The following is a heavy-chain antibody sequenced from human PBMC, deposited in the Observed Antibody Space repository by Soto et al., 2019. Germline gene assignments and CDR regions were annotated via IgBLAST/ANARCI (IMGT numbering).Heavy chain of an antibody. Sequence: ASVKVSCKASGSTFTSYDISWVRQAPGQGLEWMGCISAYNGNTNYAQKIQGRVTMPTDTSTSTAYRERRSLRSDDTAVYYSARSLGITIFGVVKQPFGFDRRGQGTLGTVAS. V-gene: IGHV1-18*04. J-gene: IGHJ5*02. CDR2: ISAYNGNT. CDR3: ARSLGITIFGVVKQPFGFDR. D-gene: IGHD3-3*01. CDR1: GSTFTSYD.